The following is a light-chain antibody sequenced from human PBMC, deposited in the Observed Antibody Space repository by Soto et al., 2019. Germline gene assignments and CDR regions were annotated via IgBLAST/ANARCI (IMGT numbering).Light chain of an antibody. CDR2: EVS. J-gene: IGLJ1*01. Sequence: QSALTQPASVSGSPGQSITISCTGTSSDVGGYNYVSWYQQHPGKAPKLMIYEVSKRPSGVSNRFSGSKSGNTASLTISGLQAEDEADYYCASYTSSSSYVFGNGTKLTVL. CDR1: SSDVGGYNY. V-gene: IGLV2-14*01. CDR3: ASYTSSSSYV.